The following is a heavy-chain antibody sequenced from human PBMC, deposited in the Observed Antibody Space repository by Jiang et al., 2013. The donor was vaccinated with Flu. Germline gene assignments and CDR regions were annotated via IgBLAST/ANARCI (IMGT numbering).Heavy chain of an antibody. CDR1: GYSFTTYW. J-gene: IGHJ6*02. Sequence: GAEVKKPGESLKISCKGSGYSFTTYWIAWVRQMPGKGLEYVGIIYPGDSDTRYSPSFQGQVTIPADKSISTAYLQKSSLQASDTAMYYCAKQRSVGQRSGMDVWGQGDHGHRLL. CDR2: IYPGDSDT. CDR3: AKQRSVGQRSGMDV. V-gene: IGHV5-51*01. D-gene: IGHD5-24*01.